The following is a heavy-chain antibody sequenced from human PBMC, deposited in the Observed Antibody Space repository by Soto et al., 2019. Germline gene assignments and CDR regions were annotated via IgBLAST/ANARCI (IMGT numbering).Heavy chain of an antibody. D-gene: IGHD1-7*01. CDR2: ISSNGGTT. CDR3: VRRVSGNYDY. Sequence: EVQLAESWGGMVQPGVSLRLSCVASGFTFSSYDMHWVRQAPGKGLEYVSSISSNGGTTYYGNSVKGRFTISRDNSKNTLYLQMGSLRAEDMSVYYCVRRVSGNYDYWGQGTLVTVSS. V-gene: IGHV3-64*01. CDR1: GFTFSSYD. J-gene: IGHJ4*02.